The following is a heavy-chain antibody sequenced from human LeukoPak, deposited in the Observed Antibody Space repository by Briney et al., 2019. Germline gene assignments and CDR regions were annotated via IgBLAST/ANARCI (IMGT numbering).Heavy chain of an antibody. CDR2: IYYSGST. CDR1: GGSISSSSYY. Sequence: SETLSLTCTVSGGSISSSSYYWGWIRQPPGKGLEWIGSIYYSGSTYYNPSLKSRVTISVDTSKNQFSLKLSSVTAADTAVYYCARGRGYYDTSNWFDPWGQGTLVTVSS. D-gene: IGHD3-9*01. J-gene: IGHJ5*02. CDR3: ARGRGYYDTSNWFDP. V-gene: IGHV4-39*01.